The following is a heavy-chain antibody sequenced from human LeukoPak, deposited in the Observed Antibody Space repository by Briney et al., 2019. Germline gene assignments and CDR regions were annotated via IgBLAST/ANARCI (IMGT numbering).Heavy chain of an antibody. CDR3: ARECSGGSCYVDY. V-gene: IGHV3-7*01. CDR2: IKQEGGEK. CDR1: GFTFSSYW. Sequence: GGSLRLSCAASGFTFSSYWMSWVRQAPGKGLEWVANIKQEGGEKYYVDAVKGRFTISRDNPKNSLYLQMNSLRAEDTAVYYCARECSGGSCYVDYWGQGTLVTVSS. J-gene: IGHJ4*02. D-gene: IGHD2-15*01.